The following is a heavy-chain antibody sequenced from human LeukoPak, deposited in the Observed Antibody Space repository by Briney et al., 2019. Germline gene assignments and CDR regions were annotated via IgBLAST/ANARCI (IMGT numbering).Heavy chain of an antibody. V-gene: IGHV3-21*04. Sequence: GGXXRLSCAASGFTFSSYSMNWVRQAPGKGLEWVSSISSSSSYIYYADSVKGRLTISRENAKNSLYLQMNRLRAEDTAVYYCAKPYYYDSSGHWCFDLWGRGTLVTVSS. D-gene: IGHD3-22*01. CDR1: GFTFSSYS. CDR2: ISSSSSYI. CDR3: AKPYYYDSSGHWCFDL. J-gene: IGHJ2*01.